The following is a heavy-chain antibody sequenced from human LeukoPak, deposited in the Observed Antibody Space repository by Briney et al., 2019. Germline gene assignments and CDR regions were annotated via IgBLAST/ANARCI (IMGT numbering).Heavy chain of an antibody. CDR3: ARATYYYDSSGYLYRYLDY. Sequence: PSQTLSLTCTVSGGSISSGGYSWSWIRQHPGKGLEWIGYIYYSGSTYYNPSLKSRVTISVDTSKNQFSLKLSSVTAADTAVYYCARATYYYDSSGYLYRYLDYWGQGTLVTVSS. J-gene: IGHJ4*02. CDR2: IYYSGST. V-gene: IGHV4-31*03. D-gene: IGHD3-22*01. CDR1: GGSISSGGYS.